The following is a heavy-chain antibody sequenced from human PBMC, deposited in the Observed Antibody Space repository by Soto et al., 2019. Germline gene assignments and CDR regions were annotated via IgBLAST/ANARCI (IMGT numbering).Heavy chain of an antibody. V-gene: IGHV1-69*12. Sequence: QVQLVQSGAEVKEPGSSVNVSCKTSGGTFGNTAVTWVRQAPGQGLEWIGGIVPMFGTANYAQKSQGRVTITADESTSTAYMELSSMRSDDTAVYYCARDGDPGYSFWSGPLGGGRFDPWGQGTLVTVSS. CDR1: GGTFGNTA. J-gene: IGHJ5*02. D-gene: IGHD3-3*01. CDR3: ARDGDPGYSFWSGPLGGGRFDP. CDR2: IVPMFGTA.